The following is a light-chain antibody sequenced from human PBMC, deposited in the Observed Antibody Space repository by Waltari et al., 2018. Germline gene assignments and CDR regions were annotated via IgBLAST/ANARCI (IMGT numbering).Light chain of an antibody. CDR2: GAS. CDR1: QRVSRSY. V-gene: IGKV3-20*01. J-gene: IGKJ4*01. Sequence: EIVLTQSPGILSLSPGERATLSCRASQRVSRSYLAWYQQKPGQAPRLLIYGASSRATGIPDSFSGSGPGPDFTSTICRLEPEDFAMFYCQQYGSSTGLTFGGGTKVEIK. CDR3: QQYGSSTGLT.